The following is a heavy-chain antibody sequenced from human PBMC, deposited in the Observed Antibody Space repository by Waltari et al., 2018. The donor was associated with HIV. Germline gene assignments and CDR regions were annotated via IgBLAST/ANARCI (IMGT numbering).Heavy chain of an antibody. V-gene: IGHV1-18*01. CDR2: ISGYNGNT. D-gene: IGHD3-10*01. CDR1: GYTFSAYT. Sequence: VQLVQSGAEMRKPGASVKVSCRASGYTFSAYTISRVRQAPGQGLEWMGWISGYNGNTNYAQKFQSRVNKTTDTSPSTAQMELRSLRSDDTAVYYCARGVSIVRGVMIRGHMDVWGQGTTVTVSS. J-gene: IGHJ6*02. CDR3: ARGVSIVRGVMIRGHMDV.